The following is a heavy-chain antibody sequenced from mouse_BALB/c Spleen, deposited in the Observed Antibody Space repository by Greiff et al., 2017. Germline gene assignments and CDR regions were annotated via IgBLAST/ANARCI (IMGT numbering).Heavy chain of an antibody. Sequence: EVQLVESGGGLVKPGGSLKLSCAASGFTFSDYYMYWVRQTPEKRLEWVATISDGGSYTYYPDSVKGRFTISRDNAKNNLYLQMSSLKSEDTAMYYCARESLNSFAYWGQGTLVTVSA. D-gene: IGHD1-3*01. CDR3: ARESLNSFAY. CDR1: GFTFSDYY. J-gene: IGHJ3*01. V-gene: IGHV5-4*02. CDR2: ISDGGSYT.